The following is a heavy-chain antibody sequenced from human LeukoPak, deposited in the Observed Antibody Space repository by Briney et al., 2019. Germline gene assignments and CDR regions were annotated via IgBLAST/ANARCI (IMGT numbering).Heavy chain of an antibody. CDR1: GYTFTSYD. V-gene: IGHV1-8*01. CDR3: ARGYCSGGSCYYRVNWLDP. Sequence: ASVKVSCKASGYTFTSYDINWVRQATGQGLEWMGWMNPNSGNTGYAQKFQGRVTLTRNTSISTAYMELSSLRPEDTAVYYCARGYCSGGSCYYRVNWLDPWGQGTLVTVSS. J-gene: IGHJ5*02. D-gene: IGHD2-15*01. CDR2: MNPNSGNT.